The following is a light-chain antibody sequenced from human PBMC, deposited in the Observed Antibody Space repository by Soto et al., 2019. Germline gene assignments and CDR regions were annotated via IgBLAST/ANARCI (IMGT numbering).Light chain of an antibody. Sequence: EIVLTQSPDTLSLSPGERATLSCTASERVTSSCLAWYQRKPGQAPRLLIHTTSTRATDIPDRFSGSVSGTDFTLTISRLEPEDFAVYYCQQCGGSPLFSFGPGTRVDI. CDR3: QQCGGSPLFS. CDR2: TTS. CDR1: ERVTSSC. J-gene: IGKJ3*01. V-gene: IGKV3-20*01.